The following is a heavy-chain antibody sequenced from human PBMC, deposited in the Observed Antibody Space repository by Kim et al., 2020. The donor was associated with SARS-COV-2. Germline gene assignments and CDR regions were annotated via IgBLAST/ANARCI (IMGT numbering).Heavy chain of an antibody. CDR1: GGSISSGGYY. CDR3: ARAARYFDWLLYRENAFDI. D-gene: IGHD3-9*01. J-gene: IGHJ3*02. V-gene: IGHV4-31*03. Sequence: SETLSLTCTVSGGSISSGGYYWSWIRQHPGKGLEWIGYIYYSGSTYYNPSLKSRVTISVDTSKNQFSLKLSSVTAADTAVYYCARAARYFDWLLYRENAFDIWGQGTMVTVSS. CDR2: IYYSGST.